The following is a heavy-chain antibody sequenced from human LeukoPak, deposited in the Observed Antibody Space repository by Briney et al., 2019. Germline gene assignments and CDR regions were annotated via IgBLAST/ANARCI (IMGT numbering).Heavy chain of an antibody. Sequence: GESLKISFQASGYSFTDYWIGWVRQVPGEGLEWMGIIYPGDSDTRYNPSFQGQVTISADKSIRTAYLQWSSLRASDTAMYYCARSDQLRWFGEARRPYYYGMDVWGQGTAVTVSS. CDR1: GYSFTDYW. CDR2: IYPGDSDT. D-gene: IGHD3-10*01. J-gene: IGHJ6*02. V-gene: IGHV5-51*01. CDR3: ARSDQLRWFGEARRPYYYGMDV.